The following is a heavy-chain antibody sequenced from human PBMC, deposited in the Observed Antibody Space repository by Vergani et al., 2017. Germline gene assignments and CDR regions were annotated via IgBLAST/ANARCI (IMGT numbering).Heavy chain of an antibody. Sequence: QVHLVESGRGVVQPGRSLTLSCVASGFSFRGHGMHWVRQAPGKGLEWVAMISYDGDRRDYGDFAKGRFAISRDSSKTVYLQMNSLRVEDTAMYFCAKDLSYGAAWAHFDSRGQGTLVTVSS. V-gene: IGHV3-30*18. D-gene: IGHD4-17*01. CDR2: ISYDGDRR. J-gene: IGHJ4*02. CDR3: AKDLSYGAAWAHFDS. CDR1: GFSFRGHG.